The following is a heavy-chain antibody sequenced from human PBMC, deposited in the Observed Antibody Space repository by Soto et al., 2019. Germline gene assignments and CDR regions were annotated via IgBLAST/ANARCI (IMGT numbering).Heavy chain of an antibody. CDR3: ARDRGEIDN. J-gene: IGHJ4*02. Sequence: EVQLVESGGGLVQPGGSLRLSCVASGFTFSSYWMSWVRQAPGKGLGWVANINQDGSQKYYVDSVKGRFTISRDNAKNSLYLQMNSLRAEDTAVYYCARDRGEIDNWGQGTLVTVSS. V-gene: IGHV3-7*01. D-gene: IGHD3-16*01. CDR1: GFTFSSYW. CDR2: INQDGSQK.